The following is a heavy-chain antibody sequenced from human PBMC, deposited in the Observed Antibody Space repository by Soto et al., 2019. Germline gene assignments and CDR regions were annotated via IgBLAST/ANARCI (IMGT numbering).Heavy chain of an antibody. CDR1: GYSFTSYW. Sequence: PGESLKISCKGSGYSFTSYWISWVRQMPGKGLEWMGRIDPSDSYTNYSPSFQGHVTISADKSISTAYLQWSSLKASDTAMYYCATGIAVAGENYYYYCGMDVWGQGTTVTVSS. J-gene: IGHJ6*02. D-gene: IGHD6-19*01. CDR2: IDPSDSYT. V-gene: IGHV5-10-1*01. CDR3: ATGIAVAGENYYYYCGMDV.